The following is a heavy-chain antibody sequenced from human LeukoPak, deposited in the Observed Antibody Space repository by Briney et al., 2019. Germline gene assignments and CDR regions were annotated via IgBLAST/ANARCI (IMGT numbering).Heavy chain of an antibody. CDR2: ISSSSSYI. D-gene: IGHD3-10*01. Sequence: PGGSLRLSCAASGFTFSSYSMNWVRQAPGKGLEWVSSISSSSSYIYYADSVKGRFTISRDNAKNSLYLQMNSLRAEDTAVYYCARGIWFGESPDWFDPWGQGTLVTVSS. J-gene: IGHJ5*02. CDR3: ARGIWFGESPDWFDP. V-gene: IGHV3-21*01. CDR1: GFTFSSYS.